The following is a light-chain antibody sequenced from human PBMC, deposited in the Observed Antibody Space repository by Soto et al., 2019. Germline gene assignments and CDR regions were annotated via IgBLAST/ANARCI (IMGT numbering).Light chain of an antibody. Sequence: QSALTQPASVSGSPGQSITISCTGTSADVGGYNFVSWYQYHPGKAPKLMIYDVSNRPSGVSNRFSGSKSANTASLTISGLQAEDEADYYCSSYTSSRTHVVFGGGTKLTVL. CDR3: SSYTSSRTHVV. CDR1: SADVGGYNF. CDR2: DVS. J-gene: IGLJ2*01. V-gene: IGLV2-14*03.